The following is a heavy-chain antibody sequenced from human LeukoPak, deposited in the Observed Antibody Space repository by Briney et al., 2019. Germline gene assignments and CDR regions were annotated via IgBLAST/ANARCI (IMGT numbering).Heavy chain of an antibody. CDR1: GFTFSSYS. V-gene: IGHV3-74*01. D-gene: IGHD3-9*01. Sequence: GGSLRLSCAASGFTFSSYSMNWVRQAPGKGLVWVSRINSDGRSTNYADSVKGRFSISRDNAENTLYLQMNSLRVEDTAVYYCVRGADTGYSSDSWGQGALVTVSS. CDR3: VRGADTGYSSDS. CDR2: INSDGRST. J-gene: IGHJ4*02.